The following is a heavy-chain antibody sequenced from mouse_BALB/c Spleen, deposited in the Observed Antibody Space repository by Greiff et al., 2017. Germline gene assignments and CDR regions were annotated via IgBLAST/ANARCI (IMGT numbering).Heavy chain of an antibody. CDR1: GFTFSSYA. J-gene: IGHJ2*01. D-gene: IGHD2-4*01. Sequence: EVKVVESGGGLVKPGGSLKLSCAASGFTFSSYAMSWVRQTPEKRLEWVASISSGGSTYYPDSVKGRFTISRDNARNILYLQMSSLRSEDTAMYYCAREGDYDGLVYYFDYWGQGTTLTVSS. V-gene: IGHV5-6-5*01. CDR2: ISSGGST. CDR3: AREGDYDGLVYYFDY.